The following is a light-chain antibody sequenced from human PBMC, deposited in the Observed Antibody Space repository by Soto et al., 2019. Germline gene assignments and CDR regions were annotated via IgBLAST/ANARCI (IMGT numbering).Light chain of an antibody. V-gene: IGKV3-15*01. J-gene: IGKJ1*01. CDR1: QSVSSK. CDR2: GAS. CDR3: HRYNHWLTWT. Sequence: EIVMTQSPAPLSLSPGQRATLSCRASQSVSSKLAWYQQRPGQAPRLLIYGASTRAAGIPARFSGSGSGTEFTLTISSRQSEDFAVYYCHRYNHWLTWTFGQGTKVEIK.